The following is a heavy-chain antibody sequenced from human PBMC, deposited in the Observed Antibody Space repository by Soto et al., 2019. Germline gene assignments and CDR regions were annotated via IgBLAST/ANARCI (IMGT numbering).Heavy chain of an antibody. Sequence: EVQLVESGGGLVKPGGSLRLSCAASGFTFSNAWMNWVRQAPGKGLEWVGRIKSKTDGGTTDYAAPVKGRITISRDDSKNTLYLQMNSLKTEDTAVYYCTTSYSSGWYGGWWYFDYWGQGTLVTVSS. CDR2: IKSKTDGGTT. J-gene: IGHJ4*02. V-gene: IGHV3-15*07. CDR1: GFTFSNAW. D-gene: IGHD6-19*01. CDR3: TTSYSSGWYGGWWYFDY.